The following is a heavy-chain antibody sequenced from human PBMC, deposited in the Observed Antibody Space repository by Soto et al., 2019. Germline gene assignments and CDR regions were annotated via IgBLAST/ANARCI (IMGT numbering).Heavy chain of an antibody. CDR2: IYTSGTT. V-gene: IGHV4-4*07. Sequence: PSETLSLTCTVSGGSISRYYWSWIRQPAGKGLERIGRIYTSGTTNYNPSLKSRVTMSVDTSKNQFSLKLSSVTAADTAVYYCARVRGLGEDYCYYGMDVWGQGTTVTVSS. CDR1: GGSISRYY. J-gene: IGHJ6*02. CDR3: ARVRGLGEDYCYYGMDV.